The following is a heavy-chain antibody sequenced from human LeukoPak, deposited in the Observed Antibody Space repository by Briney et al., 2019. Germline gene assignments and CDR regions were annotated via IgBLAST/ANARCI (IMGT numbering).Heavy chain of an antibody. Sequence: PGGSLRLSCAASGFTFSSYSMNWVRQAPGKGLEWVSSISSSSSYIYCADSVKGRFTNSRDNAKNSLYLQMNSLRAEDTAVYYCASLLATVGLAKPDYWGQGTLVTVSS. D-gene: IGHD1-26*01. V-gene: IGHV3-21*01. CDR1: GFTFSSYS. CDR3: ASLLATVGLAKPDY. J-gene: IGHJ4*02. CDR2: ISSSSSYI.